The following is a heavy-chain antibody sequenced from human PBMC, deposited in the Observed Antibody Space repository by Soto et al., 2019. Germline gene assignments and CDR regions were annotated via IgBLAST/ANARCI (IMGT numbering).Heavy chain of an antibody. D-gene: IGHD2-2*01. V-gene: IGHV2-26*01. Sequence: QVTLKDSGHVLVKPTEPLTLTCTVSGLSLSNAKLGVSWIRQAPGKALEWLAHIFSNDDKSYSTSLDRRLTISKDTSKSQVVLTMTNLDLVDSGTDYCALIMECSRTDCFLASFDPWGQGTLVTVSS. CDR3: ALIMECSRTDCFLASFDP. J-gene: IGHJ5*02. CDR1: GLSLSNAKLG. CDR2: IFSNDDK.